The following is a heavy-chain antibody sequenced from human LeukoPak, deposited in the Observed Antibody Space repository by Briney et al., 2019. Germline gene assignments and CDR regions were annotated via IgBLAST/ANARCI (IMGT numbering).Heavy chain of an antibody. V-gene: IGHV1-69*02. CDR2: IIPILGIA. D-gene: IGHD2-2*01. J-gene: IGHJ3*02. CDR3: ARQKYCSSTSCPLGI. Sequence: ASVKVSCKASGGTFSSYTISWVRQAPGQGLEWMGRIIPILGIANYAQKFQGRVTITADGSTSTAYMELSSLRSEDTAVYYCARQKYCSSTSCPLGIWGQGTMVTVSS. CDR1: GGTFSSYT.